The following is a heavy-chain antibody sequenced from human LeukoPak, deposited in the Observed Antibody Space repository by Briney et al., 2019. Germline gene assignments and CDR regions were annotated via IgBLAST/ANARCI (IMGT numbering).Heavy chain of an antibody. CDR2: IYHSGST. J-gene: IGHJ6*03. CDR1: GYSISSGYY. Sequence: SETLSLTCTVSGYSISSGYYWGWIRQPPGKGLEWIGSIYHSGSTYYNPSLKSRVTISVDTSKNQFSLKMSSVTAADTAVYFCARHQEGMVRGVLYYMDVWGKGTTVIISS. V-gene: IGHV4-38-2*02. CDR3: ARHQEGMVRGVLYYMDV. D-gene: IGHD3-10*01.